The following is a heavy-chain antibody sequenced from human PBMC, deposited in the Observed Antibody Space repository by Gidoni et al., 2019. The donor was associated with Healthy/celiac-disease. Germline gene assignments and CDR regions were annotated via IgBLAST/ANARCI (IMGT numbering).Heavy chain of an antibody. V-gene: IGHV3-9*01. J-gene: IGHJ4*02. CDR3: ASSSIQYYYDSSGSRPFDY. CDR1: GFTFDDYA. Sequence: AASGFTFDDYAMHWVRQAPGKGLEWVSGISWNSGSIGYADSVKGRFTISRDNAKNSLYLQMNSLRAEDTALYYCASSSIQYYYDSSGSRPFDYWGQGTLVTVSS. CDR2: ISWNSGSI. D-gene: IGHD3-22*01.